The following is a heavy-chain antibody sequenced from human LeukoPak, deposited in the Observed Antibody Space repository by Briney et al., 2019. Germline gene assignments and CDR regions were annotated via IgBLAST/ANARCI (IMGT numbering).Heavy chain of an antibody. J-gene: IGHJ4*02. Sequence: GRSLTPSCAASAFTLSSYWTHSVSHAPGNGLGWVSCINSDGSSTSYADSVKGRFTISRDNAKNTLYLQMNSLRAEDTAVYYCARASTIGGGYDFDYWGQGTLVTVSS. CDR1: AFTLSSYW. V-gene: IGHV3-74*01. D-gene: IGHD5-12*01. CDR3: ARASTIGGGYDFDY. CDR2: INSDGSST.